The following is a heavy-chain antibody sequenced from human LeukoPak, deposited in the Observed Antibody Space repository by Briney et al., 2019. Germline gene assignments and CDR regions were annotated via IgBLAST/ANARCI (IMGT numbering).Heavy chain of an antibody. J-gene: IGHJ3*02. V-gene: IGHV1-69*04. CDR1: GGTFSNYA. D-gene: IGHD3-10*01. CDR3: ARASQDYYGSGSYYRGGDAFDI. Sequence: ASVKVSCTASGGTFSNYAINWVRQAPGQGLEWMGRIIPILGIANYAQKFQGRVTITADKSTSTAYMELSSLRSEDTAVYYCARASQDYYGSGSYYRGGDAFDIWGQGTMVTVSS. CDR2: IIPILGIA.